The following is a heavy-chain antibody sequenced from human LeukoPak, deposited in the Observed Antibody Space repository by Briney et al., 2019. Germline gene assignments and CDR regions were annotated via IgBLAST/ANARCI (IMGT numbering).Heavy chain of an antibody. CDR1: GFTFSSYS. V-gene: IGHV3-48*04. CDR3: ARDRWGIAVAGFHWFDP. D-gene: IGHD6-19*01. Sequence: GGSLRLSCAASGFTFSSYSMNWARQAPGKGLEWVSYISSSSSTIYYADSVKGRFTISRDNAKNSLYLQMNSLRAEDTAVYYCARDRWGIAVAGFHWFDPWGQGTLVTVSS. CDR2: ISSSSSTI. J-gene: IGHJ5*02.